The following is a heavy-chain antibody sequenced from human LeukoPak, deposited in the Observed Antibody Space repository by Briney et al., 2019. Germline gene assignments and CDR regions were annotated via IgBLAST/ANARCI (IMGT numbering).Heavy chain of an antibody. D-gene: IGHD3-22*01. V-gene: IGHV4-4*07. CDR2: IHTSGST. J-gene: IGHJ4*02. CDR3: ARDQYYYDSSGYLTFDY. Sequence: PSETLSLTCTVSGVSISSYYWSWLRQPAGKGLEWIGRIHTSGSTNYNPSLKSGVTMSVDTSKNQFSLKLSSVTAADTAVYYCARDQYYYDSSGYLTFDYWGQGTLVTVSS. CDR1: GVSISSYY.